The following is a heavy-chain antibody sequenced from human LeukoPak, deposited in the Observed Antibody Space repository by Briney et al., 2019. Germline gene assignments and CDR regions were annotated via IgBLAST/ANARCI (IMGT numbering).Heavy chain of an antibody. CDR3: AREGQWGYYDSSGYYYLAY. CDR1: GYTFTSYG. Sequence: GASVKVSRKASGYTFTSYGISWVRQAPGQGLEWMGWISAYNGNTNYAQKLQGRVTMTTDTSTSTAYMELRSLRSDDTAVYYCAREGQWGYYDSSGYYYLAYWGQGTLVTVSS. D-gene: IGHD3-22*01. J-gene: IGHJ4*02. CDR2: ISAYNGNT. V-gene: IGHV1-18*01.